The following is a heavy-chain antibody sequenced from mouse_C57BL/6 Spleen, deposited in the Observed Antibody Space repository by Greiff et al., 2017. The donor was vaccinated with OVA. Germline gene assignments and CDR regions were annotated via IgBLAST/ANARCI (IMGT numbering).Heavy chain of an antibody. CDR2: IYPGSGST. CDR1: GYTFTSYW. J-gene: IGHJ1*03. CDR3: ARGRDRYFDV. Sequence: VQLQQPGAELVKPGASVKMSCKASGYTFTSYWITWVKQRPGQGLEWIGDIYPGSGSTNYNEKFMSKATLTVDTSSSTAYMQLSSLTSEDSAVYYCARGRDRYFDVWGTGTTVTVSS. V-gene: IGHV1-55*01.